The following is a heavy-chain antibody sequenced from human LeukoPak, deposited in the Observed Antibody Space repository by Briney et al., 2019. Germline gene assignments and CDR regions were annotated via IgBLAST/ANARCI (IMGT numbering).Heavy chain of an antibody. CDR3: AKVAYYDYVWGSYRYYYYMDV. V-gene: IGHV3-43*02. D-gene: IGHD3-16*02. CDR2: ISGDGGST. Sequence: PGRSLRLSCAASGFTFDDYAMHWVRQAPGKGLEWVSLISGDGGSTYYADSVKGRFTISRDNSKNSLYLQMNSLRTEDTALYYCAKVAYYDYVWGSYRYYYYMDVWGKGTTVTVSS. CDR1: GFTFDDYA. J-gene: IGHJ6*03.